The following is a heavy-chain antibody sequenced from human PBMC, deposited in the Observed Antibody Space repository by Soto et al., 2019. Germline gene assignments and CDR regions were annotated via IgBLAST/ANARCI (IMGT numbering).Heavy chain of an antibody. CDR1: GGSISSGGYY. V-gene: IGHV4-31*03. Sequence: SETLSLTCTVSGGSISSGGYYWSWIRQHPGKGLEWIGYIYYSGSTYYNPSLKSRVTISVDTSKNQFSLKLSSVTAADTAVYYCARVPTTYCSSTSCYRYYFDYWGQGTLVTVSS. CDR2: IYYSGST. CDR3: ARVPTTYCSSTSCYRYYFDY. D-gene: IGHD2-2*01. J-gene: IGHJ4*02.